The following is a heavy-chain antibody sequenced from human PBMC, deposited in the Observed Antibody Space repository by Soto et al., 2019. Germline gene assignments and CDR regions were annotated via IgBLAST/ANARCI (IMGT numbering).Heavy chain of an antibody. V-gene: IGHV3-7*03. D-gene: IGHD1-7*01. J-gene: IGHJ4*02. Sequence: SCKASGYTFTSYGISWVRQAPGKGLEWVGNIKEDGSKQGYVDSVRGRFTISRDNAKNSLYLQINSLRAEDTAVYYCARGTRNPGLDNWGQGTMVSVSS. CDR1: GYTFTSYG. CDR2: IKEDGSKQ. CDR3: ARGTRNPGLDN.